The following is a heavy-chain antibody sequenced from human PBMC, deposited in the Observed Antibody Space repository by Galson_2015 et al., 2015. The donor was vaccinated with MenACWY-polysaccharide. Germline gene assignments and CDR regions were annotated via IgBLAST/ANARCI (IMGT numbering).Heavy chain of an antibody. CDR1: GYTFTSYG. Sequence: SVKVSCKASGYTFTSYGISWVRQAPGQGLEWMGWISAYNGNTNYAQKLKGRVTMTTDTSTSTAYMELRSLRSDDTAVYYCARESRADLLSGYWGQGTLVPVSS. CDR3: ARESRADLLSGY. D-gene: IGHD1-26*01. V-gene: IGHV1-18*01. J-gene: IGHJ4*02. CDR2: ISAYNGNT.